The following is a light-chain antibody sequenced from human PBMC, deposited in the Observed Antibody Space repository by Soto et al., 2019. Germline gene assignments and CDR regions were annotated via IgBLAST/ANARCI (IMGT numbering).Light chain of an antibody. J-gene: IGLJ3*02. Sequence: QSALTQPASVSGSPGQSITISCTGTSSDVGGYNFVSWYQQHPGKAPKFMIYGVTNRPSGVSYRFSGSKSGNTASLTISGLQTGDEADYYCSSYTRGGAWVFGGGTKLTVL. CDR2: GVT. CDR1: SSDVGGYNF. CDR3: SSYTRGGAWV. V-gene: IGLV2-14*01.